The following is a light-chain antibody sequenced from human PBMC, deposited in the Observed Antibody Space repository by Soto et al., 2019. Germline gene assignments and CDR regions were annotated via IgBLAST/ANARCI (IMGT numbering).Light chain of an antibody. J-gene: IGKJ4*01. CDR3: QQRSNWPST. Sequence: EIVLTQSPATLSLSPGERATLSCRASQSVSSYLAWYQQKPGQAPRLLIYDASSRATGIPARFSGSGSETDFTLIITSLEPEDFAVYYCQQRSNWPSTFGGGTKVEI. V-gene: IGKV3-11*01. CDR2: DAS. CDR1: QSVSSY.